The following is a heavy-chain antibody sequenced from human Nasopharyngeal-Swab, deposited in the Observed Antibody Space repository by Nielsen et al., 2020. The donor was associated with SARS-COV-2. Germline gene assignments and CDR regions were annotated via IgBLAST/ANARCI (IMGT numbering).Heavy chain of an antibody. CDR1: GFTFSSYS. V-gene: IGHV3-48*01. D-gene: IGHD3-22*01. CDR2: ISSSSSTI. Sequence: GGSLRLSCAASGFTFSSYSMNWVHQAPGKGLEWVSYISSSSSTIYYADSVKGRFTISRDNAKNSLYLQMNSLRAEDTAVYYCARSLYYYDSSGYPSSYYFDYWGQGTLVTVSS. CDR3: ARSLYYYDSSGYPSSYYFDY. J-gene: IGHJ4*02.